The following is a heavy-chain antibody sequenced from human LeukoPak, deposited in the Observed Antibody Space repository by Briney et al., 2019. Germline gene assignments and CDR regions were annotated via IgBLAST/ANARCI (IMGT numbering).Heavy chain of an antibody. CDR1: GGSISSGDYY. D-gene: IGHD4-23*01. V-gene: IGHV4-30-4*01. Sequence: SETLSLTCTVSGGSISSGDYYWSWIRQPPGKGLEWIGYIYYSGSTYYNPSLKSRVTISVDTSKNQFSLKLSSVTAADTAAYYCARENYGGNSGPFDYWGQGTLVTVSS. J-gene: IGHJ4*02. CDR3: ARENYGGNSGPFDY. CDR2: IYYSGST.